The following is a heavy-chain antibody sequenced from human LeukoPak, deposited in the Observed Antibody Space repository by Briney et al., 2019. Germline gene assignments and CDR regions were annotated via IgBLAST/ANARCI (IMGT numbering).Heavy chain of an antibody. J-gene: IGHJ4*02. V-gene: IGHV1-69*13. CDR1: GYTFTSYG. CDR3: ARDQDYYDSSGFYY. CDR2: IIPIFGTA. Sequence: SVKVSCKASGYTFTSYGISWVRQAPGQGLEWMGGIIPIFGTANYAQKFQGRVTITADESTSTAYMELSSLRSEDTAVYYCARDQDYYDSSGFYYWGQGTLVTVSS. D-gene: IGHD3-22*01.